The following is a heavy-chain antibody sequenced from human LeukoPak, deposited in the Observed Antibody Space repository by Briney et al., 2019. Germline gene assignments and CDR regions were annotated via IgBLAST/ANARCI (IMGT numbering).Heavy chain of an antibody. D-gene: IGHD2-15*01. Sequence: GGSLRLSCAASGFTFSDYYMTWIRQPPGQGLEWISYVSGSDENKYYAGSVRGRFAISRDNAEKSLFLQMSNVRAEDTAVYYCARAGLGGHYIDYWGQGTLVTVSS. CDR2: VSGSDENK. CDR3: ARAGLGGHYIDY. V-gene: IGHV3-11*01. J-gene: IGHJ4*02. CDR1: GFTFSDYY.